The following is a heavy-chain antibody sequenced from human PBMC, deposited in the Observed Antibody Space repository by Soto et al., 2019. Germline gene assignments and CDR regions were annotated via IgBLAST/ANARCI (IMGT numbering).Heavy chain of an antibody. D-gene: IGHD1-26*01. CDR1: GGSISSYY. J-gene: IGHJ4*02. CDR3: ARHEDRETFDY. V-gene: IGHV4-59*08. CDR2: IYYSGST. Sequence: PSETLSLTCTVSGGSISSYYWSWIRQPPGKGLEWIGYIYYSGSTNYNPSLKSRVTISVDTSKNQFSLKLSSVTAADTAVYYCARHEDRETFDYWGQGTLVTVSS.